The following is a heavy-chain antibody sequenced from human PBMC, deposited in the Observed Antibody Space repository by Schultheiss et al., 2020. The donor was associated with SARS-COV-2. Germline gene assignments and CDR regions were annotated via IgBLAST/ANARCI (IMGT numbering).Heavy chain of an antibody. V-gene: IGHV4-34*01. CDR3: ARGRYDILTGYMFDP. CDR1: GGSISSYY. CDR2: INHSGST. J-gene: IGHJ5*02. D-gene: IGHD3-9*01. Sequence: SETLSLTCTVSGGSISSYYWSWIRQPPGKGLEWIGEINHSGSTNYNLSLKSRVTISVDTSKNQFSLKLSSVTAADTAVYYCARGRYDILTGYMFDPWGQGTLVTVSS.